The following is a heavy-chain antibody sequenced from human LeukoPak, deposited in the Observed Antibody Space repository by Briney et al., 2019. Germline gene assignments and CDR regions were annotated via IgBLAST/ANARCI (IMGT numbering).Heavy chain of an antibody. CDR3: ARLGNFWSGFDY. Sequence: RWESLKISCKGSVYSFTTYWVGWERQMPGKGLEWMGIIYPGDSDTRYSPSFQGQVTISVDKSISTAYLQWGSLKASDTAMYYCARLGNFWSGFDYWGQGTLVTVSS. D-gene: IGHD3-3*01. V-gene: IGHV5-51*01. J-gene: IGHJ4*02. CDR1: VYSFTTYW. CDR2: IYPGDSDT.